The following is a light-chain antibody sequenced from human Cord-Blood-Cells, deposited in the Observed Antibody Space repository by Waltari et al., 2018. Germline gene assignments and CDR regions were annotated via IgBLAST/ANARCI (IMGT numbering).Light chain of an antibody. Sequence: QSALTQPASVSGSPGQSITISCTGTSSDVGGYNYVSWYQQHPGKAPKLMIYEVRNRPSGVSNRLSGAKSGNTASLTISGLQAEDEADYYCSSYTSSSTYVFGTGTKVTVL. J-gene: IGLJ1*01. CDR3: SSYTSSSTYV. V-gene: IGLV2-14*01. CDR1: SSDVGGYNY. CDR2: EVR.